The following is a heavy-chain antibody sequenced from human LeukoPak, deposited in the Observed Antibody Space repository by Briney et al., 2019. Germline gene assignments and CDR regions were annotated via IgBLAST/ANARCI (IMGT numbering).Heavy chain of an antibody. D-gene: IGHD5-24*01. V-gene: IGHV3-7*01. CDR1: GLTFSSYW. J-gene: IGHJ6*02. Sequence: GGSLRLSCAASGLTFSSYWMSWVRQAPGKGLEWVANIKQDGSEKYYVDSVKGRFTISRDNAKNSLYLQMNSLRAEDTAVYYCARDRVKRWDVWGQGTTVTVSS. CDR3: ARDRVKRWDV. CDR2: IKQDGSEK.